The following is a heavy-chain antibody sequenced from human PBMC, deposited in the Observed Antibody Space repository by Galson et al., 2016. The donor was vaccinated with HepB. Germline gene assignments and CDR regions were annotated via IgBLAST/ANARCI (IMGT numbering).Heavy chain of an antibody. CDR3: TRQEVTSYSDAFDL. D-gene: IGHD2-21*01. V-gene: IGHV3-74*03. CDR1: GFKFSNFW. CDR2: ISSDGSFT. Sequence: SPRLSCAASGFKFSNFWMHWVRHVPGKGLLWVSRISSDGSFTTYADPVKGRFTVSRDNMRNTLFLKMDDLRAEDTATYFCTRQEVTSYSDAFDLWGQGTRVAVSS. J-gene: IGHJ3*01.